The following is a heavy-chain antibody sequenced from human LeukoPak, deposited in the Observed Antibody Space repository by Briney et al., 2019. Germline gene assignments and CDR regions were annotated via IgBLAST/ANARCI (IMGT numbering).Heavy chain of an antibody. CDR2: ISSSGSTI. Sequence: GGSLRLSCAASGFTFSSYEMNWVRQAPGKGLGRVSYISSSGSTIYYADSVKGRFTISRDNAKNSLYLQMNSLRAEDTAVYYCAKVGDTAMVTRYYFDYWGQGTLVTVSS. D-gene: IGHD5-18*01. J-gene: IGHJ4*02. CDR1: GFTFSSYE. V-gene: IGHV3-48*03. CDR3: AKVGDTAMVTRYYFDY.